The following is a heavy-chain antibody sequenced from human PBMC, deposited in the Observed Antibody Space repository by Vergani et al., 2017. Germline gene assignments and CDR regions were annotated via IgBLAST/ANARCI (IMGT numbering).Heavy chain of an antibody. CDR1: GGTLSSYD. CDR2: IIPIFGTA. CDR3: ARRGRMTTVVTGRDAFDI. Sequence: QVQLVQSGAEVKKPGSSVKVSCKASGGTLSSYDISGVRQAPGQGLVCMGRIIPIFGTANYAQKFQGRVTITADESTSTAYMELSSMRSEDTAVYYCARRGRMTTVVTGRDAFDIWGQGTMVTVSS. V-gene: IGHV1-69*13. D-gene: IGHD4-23*01. J-gene: IGHJ3*02.